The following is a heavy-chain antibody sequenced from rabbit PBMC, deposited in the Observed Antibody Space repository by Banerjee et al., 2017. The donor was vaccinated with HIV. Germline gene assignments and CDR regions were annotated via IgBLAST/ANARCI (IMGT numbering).Heavy chain of an antibody. D-gene: IGHD2-1*01. CDR1: GFSFSSSYY. J-gene: IGHJ4*01. V-gene: IGHV1S40*01. CDR3: VRDQHDDYRAYFLFDL. Sequence: QSLEESGGDLVKPGASLTLTCTASGFSFSSSYYMCWVRQAPGKGLEWIACIYADSASFTYYATWAKGRFTISKTSSTTVTLQLNSLTAADTATYFCVRDQHDDYRAYFLFDLWGPGTLVTVS. CDR2: IYADSASFT.